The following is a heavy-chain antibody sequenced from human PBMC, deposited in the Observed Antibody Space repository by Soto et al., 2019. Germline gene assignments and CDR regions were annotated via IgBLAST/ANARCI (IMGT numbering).Heavy chain of an antibody. CDR2: IIPIFGTA. D-gene: IGHD3-10*01. Sequence: SVKVSCKASGCTFSSYASSWVRQAPGQGLEWMGGIIPIFGTANYAQKFQGRVTITADESTSTAYMELSSLRSEDTAVYYCARDYYGSGSYDGNYYYYGMDVWGQGTTVTVSS. V-gene: IGHV1-69*13. J-gene: IGHJ6*02. CDR1: GCTFSSYA. CDR3: ARDYYGSGSYDGNYYYYGMDV.